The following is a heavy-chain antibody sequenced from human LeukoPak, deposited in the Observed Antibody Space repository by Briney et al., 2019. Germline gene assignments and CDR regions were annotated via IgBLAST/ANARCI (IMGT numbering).Heavy chain of an antibody. D-gene: IGHD1-26*01. V-gene: IGHV3-20*01. CDR1: GFTFGDYG. J-gene: IGHJ4*02. CDR3: ARKGLGGELGGFDS. CDR2: INRNGDST. Sequence: PGGSLRLSCAASGFTFGDYGMSWVRQAPGKGLQWVSGINRNGDSTGYADFVKGRFTISRDNTKNSLYLQMNSLGVGDTALYHCARKGLGGELGGFDSWGQGTLVTVSS.